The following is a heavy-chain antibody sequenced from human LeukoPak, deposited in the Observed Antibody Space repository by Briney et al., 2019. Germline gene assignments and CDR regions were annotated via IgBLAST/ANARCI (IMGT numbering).Heavy chain of an antibody. V-gene: IGHV1-2*02. CDR2: INPNSGAT. J-gene: IGHJ4*02. CDR3: ARVVGILTGYSDSRFDY. Sequence: ASVRVSCKASGYTFTGYYMHWVRQAPGQGLEWMAWINPNSGATTYAQKFQGRVTMTRDTSISTAYMELSRLRSDDTAVYYCARVVGILTGYSDSRFDYWGQGTLVTVSS. D-gene: IGHD3-9*01. CDR1: GYTFTGYY.